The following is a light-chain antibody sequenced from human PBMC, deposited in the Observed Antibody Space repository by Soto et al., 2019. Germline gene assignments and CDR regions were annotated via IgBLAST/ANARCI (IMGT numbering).Light chain of an antibody. CDR3: VLYMGSGIWV. CDR2: NTN. J-gene: IGLJ3*02. CDR1: SGSVSSSYY. Sequence: QAVVTQEPSFSVSPGRTVTLTCGLSSGSVSSSYYPGWYQQTPGQAPRTLIYNTNTRSSGVPDRFSGSILGNKAALTITGAQANDESDYYCVLYMGSGIWVFGGGTQLTVL. V-gene: IGLV8-61*01.